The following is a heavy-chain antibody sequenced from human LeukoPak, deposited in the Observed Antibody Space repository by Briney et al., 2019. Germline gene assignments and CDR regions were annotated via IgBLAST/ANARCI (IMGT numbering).Heavy chain of an antibody. D-gene: IGHD2-2*01. CDR3: ARDYGPYCSSTSCYELDY. Sequence: GGSLRLSCAASGFTFSSYGMHWVRQAPGKGLEWVAVIWYDGSNKYYADSVKGRFTISRDNSKNTLYLQMNSLRAEDTAVYYCARDYGPYCSSTSCYELDYWGQGTLVTVSS. CDR1: GFTFSSYG. J-gene: IGHJ4*02. V-gene: IGHV3-33*01. CDR2: IWYDGSNK.